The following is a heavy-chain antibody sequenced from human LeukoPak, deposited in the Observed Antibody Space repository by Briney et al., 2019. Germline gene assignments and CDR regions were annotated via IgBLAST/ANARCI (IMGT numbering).Heavy chain of an antibody. D-gene: IGHD5-24*01. J-gene: IGHJ4*02. V-gene: IGHV3-74*01. CDR1: GFTFSNYW. CDR2: INSDGSST. CDR3: ASQRWLQSSFDY. Sequence: GGSLRLSCAASGFTFSNYWMHWVRQAPGKGLVWVSRINSDGSSTTYADSVKGRFTISRDNAKNTLYLQMNSLRAEDTAVYYCASQRWLQSSFDYWGQGTLVTVSS.